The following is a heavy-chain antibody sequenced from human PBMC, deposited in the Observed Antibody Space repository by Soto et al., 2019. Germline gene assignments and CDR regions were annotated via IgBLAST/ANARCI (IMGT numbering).Heavy chain of an antibody. Sequence: DVQLVESGGGLVQPGGSLRVSCVASGFTFNTYWMDWVHQAPGKGLVWVSRTSSDGSRTNYADSVKGRFTISRDNAKNTLFLQMNSLRVEDTAVYYCGRLSMIRGVVIDYWGRGTLVSVSS. J-gene: IGHJ4*02. CDR1: GFTFNTYW. CDR2: TSSDGSRT. V-gene: IGHV3-74*01. CDR3: GRLSMIRGVVIDY. D-gene: IGHD3-10*01.